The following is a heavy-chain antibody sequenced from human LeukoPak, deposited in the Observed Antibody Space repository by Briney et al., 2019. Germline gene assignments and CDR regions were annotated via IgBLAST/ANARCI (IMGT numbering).Heavy chain of an antibody. V-gene: IGHV4-34*01. Sequence: SETLSLTCAVYGGSFSGYYWSWIRQPPGKGLEWIGEINHSGSTNYNPSLKSRVTISVDTSKNQFSLKLSSVTAADTAVYYCARGSDYYYYGMDVWGQGTTITVSS. J-gene: IGHJ6*02. CDR1: GGSFSGYY. CDR2: INHSGST. CDR3: ARGSDYYYYGMDV.